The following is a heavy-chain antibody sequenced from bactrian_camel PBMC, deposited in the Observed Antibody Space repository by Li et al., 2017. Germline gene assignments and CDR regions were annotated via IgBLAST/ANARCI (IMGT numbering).Heavy chain of an antibody. J-gene: IGHJ4*01. D-gene: IGHD5*01. CDR2: ISTGGPSI. Sequence: HVQLVESGGGSVQVGGSLKLSCTASRYTYITNCMGWFRQVPGKERERVATISTGGPSIYYDASVKGRFFISQDHVKHTVYLQMNDLKPEDTAMRYCAASGSRVCRVHDALRLYNDWGQGTQVTVSS. V-gene: IGHV3S1*01. CDR1: RYTYITNC. CDR3: AASGSRVCRVHDALRLYND.